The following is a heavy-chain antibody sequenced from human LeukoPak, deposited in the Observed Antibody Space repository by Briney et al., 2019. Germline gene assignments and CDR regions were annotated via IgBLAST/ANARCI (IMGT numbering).Heavy chain of an antibody. CDR1: GGSLSGGFT. V-gene: IGHV4-30-2*01. J-gene: IGHJ5*02. CDR2: IYHSGST. D-gene: IGHD4-23*01. Sequence: PSETLSLTCAVSGGSLSGGFTWSWIRQPLGKGLEWIGFIYHSGSTYYNPSLKSRVTISIDTSKNQVSLNLTSVTAAATAMYFCARGDYGGLGAWGQGILVTVSS. CDR3: ARGDYGGLGA.